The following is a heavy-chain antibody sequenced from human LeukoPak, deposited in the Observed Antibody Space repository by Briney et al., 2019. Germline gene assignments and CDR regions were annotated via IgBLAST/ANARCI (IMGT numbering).Heavy chain of an antibody. V-gene: IGHV3-23*01. CDR1: GFTFSSYA. D-gene: IGHD3-3*01. J-gene: IGHJ6*02. CDR2: ISGSGGST. CDR3: ATHYDFWSPDYYYGMDV. Sequence: GGSLRLSCAASGFTFSSYAMSWVRQAPGKGLEWVSAISGSGGSTYYADSVKGRFTISRDNSKNTLYLQMNSLRAEDTAVYYCATHYDFWSPDYYYGMDVWGQGTTVTVSS.